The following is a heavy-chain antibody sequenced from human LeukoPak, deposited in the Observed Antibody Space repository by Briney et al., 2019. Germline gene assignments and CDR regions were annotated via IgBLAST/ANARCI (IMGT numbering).Heavy chain of an antibody. Sequence: GESLNISCKGSGYSFSNYWIGWVRQMPGKGLEWMGIIYPGDSDTRYSPSFQGQVTISADKSISTAYLQWRSLKASDTALYYCARTGIVDTGLGSHWGQGTLVTVSS. J-gene: IGHJ4*02. CDR2: IYPGDSDT. CDR1: GYSFSNYW. V-gene: IGHV5-51*01. D-gene: IGHD5-18*01. CDR3: ARTGIVDTGLGSH.